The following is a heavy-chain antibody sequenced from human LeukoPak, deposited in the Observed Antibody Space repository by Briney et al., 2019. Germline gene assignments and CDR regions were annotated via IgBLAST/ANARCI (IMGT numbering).Heavy chain of an antibody. CDR1: GFTFSSYG. J-gene: IGHJ6*03. D-gene: IGHD3-22*01. CDR3: ARGVYYYDSSGYCEEYYYYYMDV. V-gene: IGHV3-23*01. Sequence: GGSLRLSCAASGFTFSSYGMSWVRQAPGKGLEWVSAISSTGGTTYYADSVKGRFTISRDNAKNSLYLQMNSLRAEDTAVYYCARGVYYYDSSGYCEEYYYYYMDVWGKGTTVTISS. CDR2: ISSTGGTT.